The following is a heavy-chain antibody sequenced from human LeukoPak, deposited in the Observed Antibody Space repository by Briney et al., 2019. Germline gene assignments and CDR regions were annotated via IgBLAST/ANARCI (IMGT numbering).Heavy chain of an antibody. CDR3: AKDTGIVGAADY. J-gene: IGHJ4*02. D-gene: IGHD1-26*01. V-gene: IGHV3-20*04. CDR1: GFTFDDYG. Sequence: GGSLRLSCAASGFTFDDYGMSWVRQAPGKGLEWVSGINWNGGSTGYADSVKGRFTVSRDNAKNSLYLQMNSLRAEDTAVYYCAKDTGIVGAADYWGQGTLVTVSS. CDR2: INWNGGST.